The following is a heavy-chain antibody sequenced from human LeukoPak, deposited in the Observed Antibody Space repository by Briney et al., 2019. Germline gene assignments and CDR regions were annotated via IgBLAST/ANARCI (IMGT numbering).Heavy chain of an antibody. J-gene: IGHJ4*02. CDR2: IYWDDDK. D-gene: IGHD3-9*01. Sequence: SGPTLVNPTQTLTLTCTFSGFSLSTSGVGVGWIRQPPGKALEWLALIYWDDDKRYSPSLKGRLTITKDTSKNQVVLTMTNMDPVDTATYYCAHVYYDILTGYYPWDYWGQGTLVTVSS. V-gene: IGHV2-5*02. CDR3: AHVYYDILTGYYPWDY. CDR1: GFSLSTSGVG.